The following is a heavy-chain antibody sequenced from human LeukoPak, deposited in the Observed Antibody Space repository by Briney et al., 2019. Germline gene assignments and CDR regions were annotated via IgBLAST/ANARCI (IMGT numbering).Heavy chain of an antibody. CDR2: IYYSGST. D-gene: IGHD6-13*01. Sequence: TSETLSLTCTVSGGSISSYYWSWIRQPPGKGLGWIGYIYYSGSTNYNPSLKSRVTMSVDTSKNQFSLRLSSVTAADTAVYYCARYSSSRYYYYYMDVWGKGTTVTVSS. V-gene: IGHV4-59*01. CDR3: ARYSSSRYYYYYMDV. CDR1: GGSISSYY. J-gene: IGHJ6*03.